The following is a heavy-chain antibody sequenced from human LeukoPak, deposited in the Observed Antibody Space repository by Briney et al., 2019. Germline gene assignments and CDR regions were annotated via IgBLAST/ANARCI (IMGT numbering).Heavy chain of an antibody. CDR2: IYTGGST. V-gene: IGHV3-66*01. Sequence: RPGGSLRLSCAASGFTFSSYAMSWVRQAPGKGLEWVSAIYTGGSTYYAGSVKGRFTISRDNSKNTLYLQMNSLRAEDTAVYYCARNLYYYDSSGYYYYWGQGTRVTVSS. J-gene: IGHJ4*02. CDR1: GFTFSSYA. CDR3: ARNLYYYDSSGYYYY. D-gene: IGHD3-22*01.